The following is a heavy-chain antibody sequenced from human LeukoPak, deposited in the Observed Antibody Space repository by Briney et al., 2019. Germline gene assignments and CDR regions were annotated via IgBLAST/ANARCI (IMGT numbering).Heavy chain of an antibody. V-gene: IGHV1-2*02. CDR1: GYTFTGYY. Sequence: GASVKVSCKASGYTFTGYYMHWVRQAPGQGLEWMGWINPNSGGTNYAQKLQGRVTMTTDTSTSTAYMELRSLRSDDTAVYYCARVGYCSGGSCYSEDYYYYMDVWGKGTTVTISS. CDR3: ARVGYCSGGSCYSEDYYYYMDV. J-gene: IGHJ6*03. CDR2: INPNSGGT. D-gene: IGHD2-15*01.